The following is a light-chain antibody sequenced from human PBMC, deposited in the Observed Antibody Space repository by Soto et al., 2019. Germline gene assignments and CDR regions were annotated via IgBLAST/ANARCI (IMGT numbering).Light chain of an antibody. V-gene: IGKV3-20*01. J-gene: IGKJ4*01. CDR2: GAS. CDR1: QSVSSPY. CDR3: QHYGTSPPLT. Sequence: EIEMTQSPATLPVSPGERATLSCRASQSVSSPYLAWYQQKPGQAPRLLIYGASSRATGIPDRFSGSGSGTEFTLTISRLEPEDFAVYYCQHYGTSPPLTFGGGTKVEIK.